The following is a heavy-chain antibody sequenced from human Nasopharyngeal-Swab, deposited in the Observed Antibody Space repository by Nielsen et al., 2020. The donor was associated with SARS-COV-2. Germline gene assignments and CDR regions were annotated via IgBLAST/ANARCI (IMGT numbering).Heavy chain of an antibody. CDR1: GFTFSSYW. V-gene: IGHV3-74*01. D-gene: IGHD6-19*01. CDR2: INSDGSST. CDR3: ASSVAGTTSFDY. J-gene: IGHJ4*02. Sequence: GGSLRLSCAASGFTFSSYWMHWVRQAPGKGLGWVSRINSDGSSTSYTDSVKDRFTISRDNAKNTLYLQMNSLSAEDTAVYYCASSVAGTTSFDYWGQGTLVTVSS.